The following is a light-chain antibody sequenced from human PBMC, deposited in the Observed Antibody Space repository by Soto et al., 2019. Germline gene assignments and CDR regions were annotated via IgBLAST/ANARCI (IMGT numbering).Light chain of an antibody. J-gene: IGKJ4*01. CDR2: LGS. CDR3: MQALHNPLT. Sequence: DIVMTQSPLSLPVTPGEPASLSCRSSQSLLHRNGYTYLDWYLQKPGQSPQLLIYLGSNRASGVSDRFSGSGSGTDFTLKISRVEAEDVGVYYCMQALHNPLTFGGGTKVEIK. CDR1: QSLLHRNGYTY. V-gene: IGKV2-28*01.